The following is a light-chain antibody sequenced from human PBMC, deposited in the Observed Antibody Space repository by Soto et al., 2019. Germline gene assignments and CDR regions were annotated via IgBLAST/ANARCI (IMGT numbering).Light chain of an antibody. CDR1: AGAVTSAYY. Sequence: QAVVTQEPSLTVSPGGTVTLTCASSAGAVTSAYYTNWLQQKPGQAPRALIYSTIEKHSWTPARFSGSLLGGKAALTLSAAQPEDEADYYCRLSSGGAQVLFGGGTKLTVL. CDR3: RLSSGGAQVL. J-gene: IGLJ2*01. CDR2: STI. V-gene: IGLV7-43*01.